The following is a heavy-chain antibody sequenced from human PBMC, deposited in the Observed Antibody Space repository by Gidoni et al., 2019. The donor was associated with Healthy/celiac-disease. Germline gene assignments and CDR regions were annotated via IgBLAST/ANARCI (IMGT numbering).Heavy chain of an antibody. V-gene: IGHV3-30*02. CDR3: AKGFSTGLGGPFDY. D-gene: IGHD2-2*01. J-gene: IGHJ4*02. CDR1: GFPFSSYG. CDR2: IRYDGSNK. Sequence: QVQLVESGGGVVQPGGSLRLSCAASGFPFSSYGMHWVRQAPGKGLEWVAFIRYDGSNKYYADSVKGRFTISRDNSKNTLYLQMNSLRAEDTAVYYCAKGFSTGLGGPFDYWGQGTLVTVSS.